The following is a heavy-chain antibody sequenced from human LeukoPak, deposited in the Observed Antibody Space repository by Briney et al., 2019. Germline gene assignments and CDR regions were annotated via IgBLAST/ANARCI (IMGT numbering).Heavy chain of an antibody. V-gene: IGHV3-23*01. D-gene: IGHD2-2*01. CDR1: GFTFSTYA. CDR3: ARDGCSSTSCFNNWFDP. CDR2: IRGLGLSA. Sequence: GGSLRLSCAASGFTFSTYAMTWVRQAPGKGLEWVSTIRGLGLSAYYADSVKGRFTISRDNAKNSLYLQMNSLRAEDTAVYYCARDGCSSTSCFNNWFDPWGQGTLVTVSS. J-gene: IGHJ5*02.